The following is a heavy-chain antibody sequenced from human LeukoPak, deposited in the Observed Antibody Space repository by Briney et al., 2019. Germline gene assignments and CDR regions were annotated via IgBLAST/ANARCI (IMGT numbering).Heavy chain of an antibody. J-gene: IGHJ5*02. CDR2: IRYDGSNK. CDR1: GFTFSSYG. CDR3: AKDRRRGGVNWFDP. V-gene: IGHV3-30*02. D-gene: IGHD2-8*02. Sequence: GGSLGLSCAASGFTFSSYGMHWVRQAPGKGLEWVAFIRYDGSNKYYADSVKGRFTISRDNSKNTLYLQMNSLRAEDTAVYYCAKDRRRGGVNWFDPWGQGTLVTVSS.